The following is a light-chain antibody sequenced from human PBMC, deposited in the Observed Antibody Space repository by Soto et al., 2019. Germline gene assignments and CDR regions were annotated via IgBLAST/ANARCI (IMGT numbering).Light chain of an antibody. J-gene: IGLJ2*01. V-gene: IGLV2-14*01. Sequence: QSVLTQPASLSGAPGQSITISCTGTSSDVGGYNYVSWYQHYPGKAPKLMICEVSNRPSGVSNRFSGSKSGNTASLTISGLQAEDEADYYCSSYTRSSTVIFGGGTKATVL. CDR2: EVS. CDR3: SSYTRSSTVI. CDR1: SSDVGGYNY.